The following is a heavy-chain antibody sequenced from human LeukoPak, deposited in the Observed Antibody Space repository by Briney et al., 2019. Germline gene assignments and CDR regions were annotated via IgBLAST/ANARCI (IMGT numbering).Heavy chain of an antibody. Sequence: GGSLRLSCAASGFTFSSYWMHWVRQAPGKGLVWVSRINSDGSSTSYADSVKGRFTISRDNAKNTLYLQVNSLRAKDTAVYYCARAQADITMVRGVHYYYYYGRDVWGKGTTVTVSS. J-gene: IGHJ6*04. CDR2: INSDGSST. CDR3: ARAQADITMVRGVHYYYYYGRDV. CDR1: GFTFSSYW. D-gene: IGHD3-10*01. V-gene: IGHV3-74*01.